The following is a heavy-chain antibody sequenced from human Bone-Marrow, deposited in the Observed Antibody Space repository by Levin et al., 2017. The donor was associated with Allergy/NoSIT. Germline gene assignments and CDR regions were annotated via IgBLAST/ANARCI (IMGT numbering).Heavy chain of an antibody. V-gene: IGHV3-74*01. Sequence: LSLTCAASGLTFNSYWMHWVRQTPGKGLERVSRINSDGSSTDYADSVKGRFTVSRDNAKNTLYLQMNSLRAEDTAVYYCARGWYYFDYWGQGALVTVSS. J-gene: IGHJ4*02. CDR1: GLTFNSYW. CDR2: INSDGSST. CDR3: ARGWYYFDY.